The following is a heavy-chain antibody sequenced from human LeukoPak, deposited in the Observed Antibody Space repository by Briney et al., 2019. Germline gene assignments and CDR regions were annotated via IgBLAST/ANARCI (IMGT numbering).Heavy chain of an antibody. V-gene: IGHV4-59*08. Sequence: SETLSLTCTVSGGSISSYYWSWIRQPPGKGLEWIGYIYYSGSTNYNPSLKSRVTISVGTSKNQFSLKLSSVTAADTAVYYCARGRGYGSGPLDEFKSAFDIWGQGTMVTVSS. CDR3: ARGRGYGSGPLDEFKSAFDI. D-gene: IGHD3-10*01. CDR2: IYYSGST. CDR1: GGSISSYY. J-gene: IGHJ3*02.